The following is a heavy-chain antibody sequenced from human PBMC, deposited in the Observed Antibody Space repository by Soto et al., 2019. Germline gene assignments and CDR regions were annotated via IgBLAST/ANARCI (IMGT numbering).Heavy chain of an antibody. CDR3: ARTYYDFWSGKDGMDV. CDR2: INHSGST. D-gene: IGHD3-3*01. V-gene: IGHV4-34*01. Sequence: PSETLSLTCAVYGGSFSGYYWSWIRQPPGKGLEWIGEINHSGSTNYNPSLKSRVTISVDTSKNQFSLKLSSVTAADTAVYYCARTYYDFWSGKDGMDVWGQGTTVTVYS. CDR1: GGSFSGYY. J-gene: IGHJ6*02.